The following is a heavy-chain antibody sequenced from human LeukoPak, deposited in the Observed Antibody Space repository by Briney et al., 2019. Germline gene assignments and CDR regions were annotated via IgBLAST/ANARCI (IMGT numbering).Heavy chain of an antibody. J-gene: IGHJ4*02. CDR1: GGSISSYY. D-gene: IGHD3-22*01. Sequence: SETLSLTCTVPGGSISSYYWNWIRQPPGKGLEWIGSIYYSGSTNYNPSLKSRVTISVDTSKNQFSLKLSSVTAADTAVYFCARDDNSGYYTFDYWGQGTLVAVSS. CDR3: ARDDNSGYYTFDY. CDR2: IYYSGST. V-gene: IGHV4-59*01.